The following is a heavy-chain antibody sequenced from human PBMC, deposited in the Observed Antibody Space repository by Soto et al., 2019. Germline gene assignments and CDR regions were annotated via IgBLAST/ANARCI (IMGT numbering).Heavy chain of an antibody. CDR2: IYYSGST. CDR1: GGSISSSSYY. V-gene: IGHV4-39*01. Sequence: PSETLSLTCTVSGGSISSSSYYWGWIRQPPGKGLEWIGSIYYSGSTYYNPSLKSRVTISVDTSKNQFSLKLSSVTAADTAVYYCAGNQILTGYFDYWGQGTLVTVSS. D-gene: IGHD3-9*01. J-gene: IGHJ4*02. CDR3: AGNQILTGYFDY.